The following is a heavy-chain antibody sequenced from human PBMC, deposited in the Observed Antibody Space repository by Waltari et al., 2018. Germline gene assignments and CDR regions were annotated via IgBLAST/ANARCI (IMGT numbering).Heavy chain of an antibody. CDR1: GGSISSSSYY. CDR3: ARLKRDYYGSEDYGMDV. J-gene: IGHJ6*02. V-gene: IGHV4-39*01. Sequence: QLQLQESGPGLVKPSETLSLTCTVSGGSISSSSYYWGWIRQPPGKGLEWIGSIYYSGSTYYNPSLKSRVTISVDTSKNQFSLKLSSVTAADTAVYYCARLKRDYYGSEDYGMDVWGQGTTVTVSS. D-gene: IGHD3-10*01. CDR2: IYYSGST.